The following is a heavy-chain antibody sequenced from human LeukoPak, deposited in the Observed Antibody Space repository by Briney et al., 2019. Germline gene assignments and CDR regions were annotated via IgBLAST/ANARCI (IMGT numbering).Heavy chain of an antibody. Sequence: ASVKVSCKASGYTFTSYDINWVRQATGQGLEWMGWMNPNSGNTGYAQKFQGRVTMTRNTSISTAYMELSSLRSEDTAVYYCARGSYYYDSSGLSSALDYWGQGTLVTVSS. CDR3: ARGSYYYDSSGLSSALDY. D-gene: IGHD3-22*01. CDR1: GYTFTSYD. CDR2: MNPNSGNT. V-gene: IGHV1-8*01. J-gene: IGHJ4*02.